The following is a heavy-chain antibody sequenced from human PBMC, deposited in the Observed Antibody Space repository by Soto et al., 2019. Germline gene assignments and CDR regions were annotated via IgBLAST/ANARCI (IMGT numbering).Heavy chain of an antibody. CDR1: GFTFSSYD. CDR2: ISGSGGST. J-gene: IGHJ5*01. Sequence: GGSLRLSCAASGFTFSSYDMSWVRQAPGKGLEWVSAISGSGGSTYYADSVKGRFTISRDNSKNTLYLQMNSLRAEDPAVYYCAKDKLGTTWFDSWGQGTLVTVSS. D-gene: IGHD1-7*01. CDR3: AKDKLGTTWFDS. V-gene: IGHV3-23*01.